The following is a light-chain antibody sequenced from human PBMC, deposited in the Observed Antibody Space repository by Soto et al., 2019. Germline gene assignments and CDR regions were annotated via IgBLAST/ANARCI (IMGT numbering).Light chain of an antibody. CDR3: RQRSNWPPV. J-gene: IGKJ1*01. CDR1: QSVSSY. CDR2: DAS. V-gene: IGKV3-11*01. Sequence: EIVLTQSPATLSLSPGERATLSCRASQSVSSYLAWYQQKPGQAPRLLIYDASNRATGIPARFSGSGSGTDFTLTISSLEPEDFAVYYCRQRSNWPPVFGQGTKVEIK.